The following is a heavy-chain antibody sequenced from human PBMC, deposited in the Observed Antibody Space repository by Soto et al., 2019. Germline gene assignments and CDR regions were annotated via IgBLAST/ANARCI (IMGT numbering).Heavy chain of an antibody. D-gene: IGHD3-16*02. V-gene: IGHV4-34*01. J-gene: IGHJ4*02. CDR3: ARGRGID. Sequence: SETLSLTCAVYGGSFSGYYWSWIRQPPGKGLEWMGEINHSGSTNYNPSLKSRVTISVDTSKNQFSLKRSSVTAADTAVYYCARGRGIDWGQGTLVTVSS. CDR1: GGSFSGYY. CDR2: INHSGST.